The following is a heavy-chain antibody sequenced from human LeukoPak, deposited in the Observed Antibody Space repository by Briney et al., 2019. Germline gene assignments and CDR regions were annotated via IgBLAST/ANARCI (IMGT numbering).Heavy chain of an antibody. CDR1: GFTFSSYW. V-gene: IGHV3-7*01. CDR2: IKQDGSEK. J-gene: IGHJ6*03. D-gene: IGHD3-22*01. Sequence: GGSLRLSCAASGFTFSSYWMSWVRQAPGKGLEWVANIKQDGSEKYYVDSAKGRFTISRDNAKNSLYLQMNSLRAEDTAVYYCARSPGTYYYDSSGYFRTARYYYYYMDVWGKGTTVTVSS. CDR3: ARSPGTYYYDSSGYFRTARYYYYYMDV.